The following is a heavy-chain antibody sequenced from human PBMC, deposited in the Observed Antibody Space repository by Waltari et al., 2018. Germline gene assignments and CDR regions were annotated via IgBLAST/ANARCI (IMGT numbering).Heavy chain of an antibody. J-gene: IGHJ4*02. CDR2: ISSSSSYI. Sequence: GFTFSSYSMNWVRQAPGRGLEWVSSISSSSSYIYYADSVKGRFTISRDNAKNSLYLQMNSLRAEDTAVYYWARPARDMTTVTTDSFDYWGQGTLVTVSS. D-gene: IGHD4-17*01. CDR1: GFTFSSYS. V-gene: IGHV3-21*01. CDR3: ARPARDMTTVTTDSFDY.